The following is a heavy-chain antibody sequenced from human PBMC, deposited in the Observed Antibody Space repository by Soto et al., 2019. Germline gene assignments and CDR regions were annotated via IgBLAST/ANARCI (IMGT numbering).Heavy chain of an antibody. CDR3: ARDSPGYGDYVLFAY. V-gene: IGHV6-1*01. CDR1: GGSVSSNTVA. Sequence: SQTLSLTCVISGGSVSSNTVAWNWIRQSPSGGLEWLGRTYYRSKWSHDYAVSVESRITINPDTSKNQFSLQLDSVTPADTAVYYCARDSPGYGDYVLFAYWGRGTRVIVSS. D-gene: IGHD4-17*01. CDR2: TYYRSKWSH. J-gene: IGHJ4*02.